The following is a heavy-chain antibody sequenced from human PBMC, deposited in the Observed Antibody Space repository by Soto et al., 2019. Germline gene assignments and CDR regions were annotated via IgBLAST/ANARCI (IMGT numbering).Heavy chain of an antibody. CDR3: AKDPLAVAGEDGSDY. J-gene: IGHJ4*02. CDR1: GFTFSSYG. D-gene: IGHD6-19*01. CDR2: ISYDGSNK. Sequence: QVQLVESGGGVVQPGRSLRPSCAASGFTFSSYGMHWVRQAPGKGLEWVAVISYDGSNKYYADSVKGRFTISRDNSKNTLYLQMNSLRAEDTAVYYCAKDPLAVAGEDGSDYWGQGTLVTVSS. V-gene: IGHV3-30*18.